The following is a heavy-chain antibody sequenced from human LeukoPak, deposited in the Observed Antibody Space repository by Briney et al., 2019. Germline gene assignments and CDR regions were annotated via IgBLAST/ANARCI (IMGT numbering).Heavy chain of an antibody. CDR1: GYTFTGYY. CDR2: INPNSGGT. V-gene: IGHV1-2*02. CDR3: ARGTRKKWELPDAFDI. Sequence: ASVKVSCKASGYTFTGYYMHWVRQAPGQGLEWMGWINPNSGGTNYAQKFQGRVTMTRDTSISTAYMELSRLRSDDTAVYYCARGTRKKWELPDAFDIWGQGTMVTVSS. D-gene: IGHD1-26*01. J-gene: IGHJ3*02.